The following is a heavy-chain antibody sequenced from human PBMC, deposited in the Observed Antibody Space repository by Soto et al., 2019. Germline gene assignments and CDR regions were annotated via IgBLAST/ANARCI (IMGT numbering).Heavy chain of an antibody. CDR2: MIPIFGTA. CDR1: GGTFSSYA. D-gene: IGHD6-13*01. Sequence: QVQLVQSGAEVKKPGSSVKVSCKASGGTFSSYAISWVRQAPGQGLEWMGGMIPIFGTANYAQKFQGRVTITADESTSTAYMELSSLRSEDTAVYYCARGRGIAAAGTVVYYYGMDVWGQGTTVTVSS. V-gene: IGHV1-69*01. J-gene: IGHJ6*02. CDR3: ARGRGIAAAGTVVYYYGMDV.